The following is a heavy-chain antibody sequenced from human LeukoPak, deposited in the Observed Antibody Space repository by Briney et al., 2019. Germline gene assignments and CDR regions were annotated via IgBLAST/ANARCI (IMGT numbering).Heavy chain of an antibody. J-gene: IGHJ3*02. V-gene: IGHV1-8*01. Sequence: GASVKVSCKASGYTFTSYDTNWVRQATGQGLECMGWMNPNSGNTGYAQKFQGRVTMTRNTSISTAYMELSSLRSEDTAVYYCARGSYYDSKLRAAFDIWGQGTMVTVPS. CDR2: MNPNSGNT. D-gene: IGHD3-22*01. CDR3: ARGSYYDSKLRAAFDI. CDR1: GYTFTSYD.